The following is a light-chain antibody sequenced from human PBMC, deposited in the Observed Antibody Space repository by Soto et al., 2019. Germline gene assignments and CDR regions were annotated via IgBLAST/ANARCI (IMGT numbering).Light chain of an antibody. CDR3: QQYSSYWT. Sequence: DIQMTQSPSTLSASVGDRVTITCRASQSISSWLAWYQQKPGKAPKLLIYDASSLESRVPSRFSGSGSGTEFTLTISSLQPDYVATYYCQQYSSYWTCGQGTKVDIK. V-gene: IGKV1-5*01. CDR2: DAS. CDR1: QSISSW. J-gene: IGKJ1*01.